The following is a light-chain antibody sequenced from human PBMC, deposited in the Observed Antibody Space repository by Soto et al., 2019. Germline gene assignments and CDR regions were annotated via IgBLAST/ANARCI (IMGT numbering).Light chain of an antibody. CDR2: YDS. V-gene: IGLV3-21*04. CDR1: NIGSKS. CDR3: QVWDSSSDHRRV. Sequence: SYVLTQPPSVSVAPGKTARITCGGNNIGSKSVHWYQQKPGQAPVLVIYYDSDRPSGIPERFSGSNSGNTATLTISRVEAGDEADYYCQVWDSSSDHRRVFGGGTQLTVL. J-gene: IGLJ3*02.